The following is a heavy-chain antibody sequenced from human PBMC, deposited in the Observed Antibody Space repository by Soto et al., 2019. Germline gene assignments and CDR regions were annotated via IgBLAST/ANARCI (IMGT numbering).Heavy chain of an antibody. CDR2: INYSGGT. D-gene: IGHD2-21*01. V-gene: IGHV4-59*01. Sequence: PSETLSLTCTVSGGSFNNYYWSWIRQPPGKGLEWIGYINYSGGTNYNPSLTSRVTMSIATSKSQFSLTLTSVTAADTAVYYCATISIRRGYYFDYWGQGNLVTVSS. CDR3: ATISIRRGYYFDY. J-gene: IGHJ4*02. CDR1: GGSFNNYY.